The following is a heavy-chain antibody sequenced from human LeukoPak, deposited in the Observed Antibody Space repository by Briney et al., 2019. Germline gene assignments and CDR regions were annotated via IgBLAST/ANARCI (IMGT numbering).Heavy chain of an antibody. Sequence: SETLSLTCAVYGGSFSGYYWSWIRQPPGKGLEWIGEINHSGSTNYNPSLNSRVTISVDTAKNQFSLKLSSVTAADTAVYYCARARYFDILTGYYNAEYFQHWGQGTLVTVSS. D-gene: IGHD3-9*01. CDR2: INHSGST. CDR3: ARARYFDILTGYYNAEYFQH. V-gene: IGHV4-34*01. CDR1: GGSFSGYY. J-gene: IGHJ1*01.